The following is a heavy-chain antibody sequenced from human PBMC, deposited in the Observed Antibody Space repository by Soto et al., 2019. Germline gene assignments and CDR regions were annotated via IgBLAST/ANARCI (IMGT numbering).Heavy chain of an antibody. Sequence: EVQLLESGGGLVQPGGSRRLSCEASGFTFSSYAMSWVRQAPGKGLEWVSAISGSGGSTYYADSVKGRFTISRDNSKNTLYLQMNSLRAEDTAGYYCAKVIAAAGTGYWFDPWGQGTLVTVSS. CDR2: ISGSGGST. J-gene: IGHJ5*02. CDR1: GFTFSSYA. D-gene: IGHD6-13*01. V-gene: IGHV3-23*01. CDR3: AKVIAAAGTGYWFDP.